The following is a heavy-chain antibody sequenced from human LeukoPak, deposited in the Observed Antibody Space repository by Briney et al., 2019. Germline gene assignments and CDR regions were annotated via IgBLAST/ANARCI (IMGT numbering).Heavy chain of an antibody. CDR2: IYSSGST. Sequence: SATLSLTCTVSGASISAFHWTWFRQPAGKGLEWIGLIYSSGSTLFNPSLKSRVAMSVDLTKNQLSLKLTSVTAADTAMYYCARKDGDYWGRGTLVTVSS. J-gene: IGHJ4*02. CDR3: ARKDGDY. CDR1: GASISAFH. V-gene: IGHV4-4*07.